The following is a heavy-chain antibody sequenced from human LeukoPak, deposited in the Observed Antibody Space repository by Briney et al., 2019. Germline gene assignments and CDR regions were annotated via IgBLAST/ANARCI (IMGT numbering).Heavy chain of an antibody. CDR1: GYTFTGYY. CDR2: INPNSGGT. J-gene: IGHJ3*02. V-gene: IGHV1-2*02. Sequence: ASVKVSCKASGYTFTGYYMHWVRQAPGQGLEWMGWINPNSGGTNYAQKFQGRVTMTRDTSISTAYMELSRLRSDDTAVYYCARSYYYDSSGSKWSAFDIWGQGTMVTVSS. CDR3: ARSYYYDSSGSKWSAFDI. D-gene: IGHD3-22*01.